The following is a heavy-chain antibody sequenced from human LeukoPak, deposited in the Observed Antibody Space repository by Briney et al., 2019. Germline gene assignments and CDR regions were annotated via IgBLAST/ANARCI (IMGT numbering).Heavy chain of an antibody. CDR2: IKGDESAK. V-gene: IGHV3-7*01. CDR1: GFTFSSYG. J-gene: IGHJ4*02. CDR3: ARDVGGSLDY. Sequence: GGSLRLSCAASGFTFSSYGMHWVRQAPGKGLEWVANIKGDESAKHQADSVKGRFTISRDNAQNSMFLQMSSLRGEDTAVYYCARDVGGSLDYWGQGTLVTVSS. D-gene: IGHD1-26*01.